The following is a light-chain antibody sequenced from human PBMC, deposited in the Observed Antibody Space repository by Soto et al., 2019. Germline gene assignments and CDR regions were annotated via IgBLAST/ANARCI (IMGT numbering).Light chain of an antibody. V-gene: IGKV1-5*01. CDR3: QTYDNYPLT. CDR1: QSVRSW. CDR2: DAS. J-gene: IGKJ4*01. Sequence: DIQMTQSPATLSASVGDRVTITCRASQSVRSWLAWYQQKPGTAPKLLIFDASRLESGVPSRFSGRASGTEFTLTLSSLQTDEFATYDCQTYDNYPLTVGEGPKGEIK.